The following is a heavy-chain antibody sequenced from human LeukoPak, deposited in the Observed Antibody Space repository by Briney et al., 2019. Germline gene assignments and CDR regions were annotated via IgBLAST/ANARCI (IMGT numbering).Heavy chain of an antibody. CDR1: GYTFTGYY. J-gene: IGHJ5*02. V-gene: IGHV1-2*02. D-gene: IGHD2-2*01. CDR2: INPNSGGT. CDR3: ARPGRYCSSTGCYGGWFDP. Sequence: ASVKVSCKASGYTFTGYYMHWVRQAPGQGLEWMGWINPNSGGTNYAQKFQGRVTMTRDTSISTAYMELSRLRSDDTAVYYCARPGRYCSSTGCYGGWFDPWGQGTLVTVSS.